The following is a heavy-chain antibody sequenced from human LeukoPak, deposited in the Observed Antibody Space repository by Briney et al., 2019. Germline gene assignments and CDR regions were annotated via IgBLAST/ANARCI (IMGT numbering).Heavy chain of an antibody. CDR2: ISYDGSNK. D-gene: IGHD6-6*01. J-gene: IGHJ4*02. V-gene: IGHV3-30-3*01. CDR1: GFTFSSYA. Sequence: GGSLRLPCAASGFTFSSYAMHWVRQAPGKGLEWVAVISYDGSNKYYADSVKGRFTISRDNAKNSLYLQMDSLRAEDTAVYYCARDDGGRHTSSLDYWGQGTLVAVSS. CDR3: ARDDGGRHTSSLDY.